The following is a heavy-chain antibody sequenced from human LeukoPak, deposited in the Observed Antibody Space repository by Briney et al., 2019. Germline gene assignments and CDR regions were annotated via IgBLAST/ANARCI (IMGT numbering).Heavy chain of an antibody. D-gene: IGHD1-14*01. CDR3: ARTNNRSYDY. CDR2: TFYRSKWFN. CDR1: GDSVSSNSVS. V-gene: IGHV6-1*01. J-gene: IGHJ4*02. Sequence: SQTLSLTCAISGDSVSSNSVSWHWIRQSPSRGLEWLGRTFYRSKWFNDYALSVKSRITINPDTSKNQFSLQLSSVTPEDTAVYYCARTNNRSYDYWGQGTLVTVSS.